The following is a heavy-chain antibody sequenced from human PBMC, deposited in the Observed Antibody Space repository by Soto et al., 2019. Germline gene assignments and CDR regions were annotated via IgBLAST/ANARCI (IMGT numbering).Heavy chain of an antibody. V-gene: IGHV1-69*02. D-gene: IGHD5-12*01. CDR2: IIPILGIA. CDR3: ARADSGYQGGY. CDR1: GGTFSSYT. J-gene: IGHJ4*02. Sequence: QVQLVQSGAEGKKPGSSVKVSCKASGGTFSSYTISWVRQAPGQGLEWMGRIIPILGIANYAQKFQGRVTITADKSTSTAYMELSSLRSEDTAVYYCARADSGYQGGYWGQGTLVTVSS.